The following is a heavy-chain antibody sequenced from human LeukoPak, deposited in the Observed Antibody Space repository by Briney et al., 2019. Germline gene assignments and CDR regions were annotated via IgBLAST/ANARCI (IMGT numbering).Heavy chain of an antibody. CDR1: GGTFSSYA. Sequence: SVKVSCKASGGTFSSYAISWVRQAPGQGLEWMGGIIPISGTANYAQKFQGRVTITADRSTSTAYMELSSLRSEDTAVYYCARDWQAGATFDFDYWGQGTLVTVSS. CDR3: ARDWQAGATFDFDY. D-gene: IGHD1-26*01. J-gene: IGHJ4*02. CDR2: IIPISGTA. V-gene: IGHV1-69*06.